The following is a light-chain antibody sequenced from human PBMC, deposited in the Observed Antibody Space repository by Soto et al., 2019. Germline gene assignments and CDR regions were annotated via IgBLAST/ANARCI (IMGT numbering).Light chain of an antibody. J-gene: IGKJ1*01. Sequence: DIQMTQSPSSLSASVGDRVSITCRASQSISTHLSWYQQKPGKAPKLLIYAASSLHSWVPSRFTGSGSGTDFTLTISSLQAEDFATYYCQQSYTSWWTFGQGTKVEIK. CDR1: QSISTH. CDR3: QQSYTSWWT. V-gene: IGKV1-39*01. CDR2: AAS.